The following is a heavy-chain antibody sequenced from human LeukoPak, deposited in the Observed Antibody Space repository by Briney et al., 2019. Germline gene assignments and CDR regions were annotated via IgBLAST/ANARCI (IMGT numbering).Heavy chain of an antibody. J-gene: IGHJ4*02. Sequence: GGSLRLSCAASGVTFSSYWMSWVRQAPGKGREWVANIKQDGSEKYYVDSVKGRFTISRDNTKNSLYLQMNSLRAEDTAVYYCARDDTVTTRVGFIDWGQGALVTVSS. CDR1: GVTFSSYW. CDR3: ARDDTVTTRVGFID. D-gene: IGHD4-17*01. CDR2: IKQDGSEK. V-gene: IGHV3-7*01.